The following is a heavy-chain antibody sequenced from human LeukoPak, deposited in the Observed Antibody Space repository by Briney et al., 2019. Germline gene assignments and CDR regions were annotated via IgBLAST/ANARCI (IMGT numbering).Heavy chain of an antibody. D-gene: IGHD3-16*01. V-gene: IGHV3-21*01. J-gene: IGHJ4*02. CDR1: GFTFSSYS. CDR2: INSDSSLI. CDR3: IRDLFDDYSLDY. Sequence: NSGGSLRLSCAASGFTFSSYSMNWVRQAPGKGLEWVSSINSDSSLIFYAESVKGRFTISRDNARNSLYLQMNSLRAEDTAVYYCIRDLFDDYSLDYWGQGALVTVSS.